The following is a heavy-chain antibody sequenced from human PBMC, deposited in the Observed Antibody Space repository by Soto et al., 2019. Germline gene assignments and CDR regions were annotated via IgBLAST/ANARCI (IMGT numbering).Heavy chain of an antibody. CDR2: IWYDGSNK. Sequence: GGSLRLSCAASGFTFSSYGMHWVRQAPGKGLEWVAVIWYDGSNKYYADSVKGRFTISRDNSKNTLYLQMNSLRAEDTAVYYCARDGYYVWGSYRYQDYFDYWGQGTLVT. V-gene: IGHV3-33*01. J-gene: IGHJ4*02. CDR1: GFTFSSYG. CDR3: ARDGYYVWGSYRYQDYFDY. D-gene: IGHD3-16*02.